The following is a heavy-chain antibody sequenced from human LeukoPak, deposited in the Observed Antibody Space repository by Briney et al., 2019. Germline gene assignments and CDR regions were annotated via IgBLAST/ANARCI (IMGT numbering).Heavy chain of an antibody. J-gene: IGHJ4*02. CDR2: ISGSGGST. CDR1: GFTFSSYA. D-gene: IGHD4-23*01. Sequence: GGSLRLSCAASGFTFSSYAMRWVRQAPGKGLEWVSAISGSGGSTYYADSVKGRFTISRDNSKNTLFLQLNSLSAEDTAVYYCAKTTGNGHWLIEFWGQGTLVTVSS. V-gene: IGHV3-23*01. CDR3: AKTTGNGHWLIEF.